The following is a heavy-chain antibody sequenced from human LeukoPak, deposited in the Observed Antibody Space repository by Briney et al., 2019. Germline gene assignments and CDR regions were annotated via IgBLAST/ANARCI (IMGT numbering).Heavy chain of an antibody. V-gene: IGHV4-59*01. CDR3: ARGGWYPESFQH. CDR1: GGSISSYY. J-gene: IGHJ1*01. D-gene: IGHD6-19*01. Sequence: KASETLSPTCTVSGGSISSYYWNWIRQPPGKGLEWIGYIYYSGSTNYNPSLKSRVTISVDTSKSQFSLKLSSVTAADTAVYYCARGGWYPESFQHWGQGALVTVSS. CDR2: IYYSGST.